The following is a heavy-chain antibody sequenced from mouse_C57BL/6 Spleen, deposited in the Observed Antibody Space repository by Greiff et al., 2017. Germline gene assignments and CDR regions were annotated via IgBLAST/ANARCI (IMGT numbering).Heavy chain of an antibody. CDR3: ARKGDEGSWFAY. CDR1: GYSFTGYY. J-gene: IGHJ3*01. CDR2: INPSTGGT. Sequence: VQLKESGPELVKPGASVKISCKASGYSFTGYYMNWVKQSPEKSLEWIGEINPSTGGTTYNQKFKAKATLTVDKSSSTAYMQLKSLTSEDSAVYYCARKGDEGSWFAYCGQGTLGTVSA. V-gene: IGHV1-42*01. D-gene: IGHD2-13*01.